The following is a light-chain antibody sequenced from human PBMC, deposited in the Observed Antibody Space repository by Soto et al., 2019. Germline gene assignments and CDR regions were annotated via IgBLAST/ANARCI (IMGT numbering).Light chain of an antibody. CDR2: AAS. V-gene: IGKV1-39*01. CDR1: QTISNH. J-gene: IGKJ4*01. Sequence: DIQMTQSPASLSASEGDRVTITCRASQTISNHLNWYQQKPGKAPKLLIYAASSLQSGVPSRFSGSGSGTDFTLTINSLQLEDFATYYCQQTYSAPRGTCGGGSKVEIK. CDR3: QQTYSAPRGT.